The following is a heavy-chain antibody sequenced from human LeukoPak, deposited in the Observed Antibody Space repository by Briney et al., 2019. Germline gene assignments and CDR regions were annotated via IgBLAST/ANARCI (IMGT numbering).Heavy chain of an antibody. CDR1: GGSISSYY. V-gene: IGHV4-59*01. D-gene: IGHD5-24*01. CDR3: VRGGPEMATTPFDY. CDR2: IFYSGST. J-gene: IGHJ4*02. Sequence: SETLSLTCTVSGGSISSYYWSWIREPPGKGLEWIGYIFYSGSTNYNPSLKSRVTISVDTSKNQFSLRLSSVTAADTAVYYCVRGGPEMATTPFDYWGQGTLVTVSS.